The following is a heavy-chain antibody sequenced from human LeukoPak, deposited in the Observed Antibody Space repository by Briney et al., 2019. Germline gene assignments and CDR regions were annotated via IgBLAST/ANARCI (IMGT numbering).Heavy chain of an antibody. CDR1: GFTFTTYR. Sequence: GGSLTLSWAASGFTFTTYRMNWVRQAPGGGLEWVSSITSSSRHIYYADSGKGRFTISRDNAKNSLFLQMTSLRAEGTAVYYCARDLESTIMVPYYFDYWGQGTLVTVSA. D-gene: IGHD5-24*01. CDR2: ITSSSRHI. CDR3: ARDLESTIMVPYYFDY. V-gene: IGHV3-21*01. J-gene: IGHJ4*02.